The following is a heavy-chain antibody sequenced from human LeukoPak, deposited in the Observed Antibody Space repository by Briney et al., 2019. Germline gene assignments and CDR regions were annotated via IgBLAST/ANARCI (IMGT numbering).Heavy chain of an antibody. V-gene: IGHV4-34*01. J-gene: IGHJ4*02. D-gene: IGHD3-22*01. CDR2: INHSGST. CDR3: AREILYDSTGYYL. CDR1: GGSFSGYY. Sequence: SETLSLTCAVYGGSFSGYYWSWIRQPPGKGLEWIGEINHSGSTNYNPSLKSRVTISIDTSKNQFSLRLRSVTAADTAVYYCAREILYDSTGYYLWGQGTVVTVSS.